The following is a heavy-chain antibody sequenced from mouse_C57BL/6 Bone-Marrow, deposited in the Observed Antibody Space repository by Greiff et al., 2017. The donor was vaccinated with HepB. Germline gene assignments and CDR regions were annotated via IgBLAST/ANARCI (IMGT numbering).Heavy chain of an antibody. CDR2: ISYDGSN. V-gene: IGHV3-6*01. J-gene: IGHJ2*01. CDR1: GYSITSGYY. D-gene: IGHD1-1*01. Sequence: EVKVEESGPGLVKPSQSLSLTCSVTGYSITSGYYWNWIRQFPGNKLEWMGYISYDGSNNYNPSLKNRISITRDTSKNQFFLKLNSVTTEDTATYYCARRAVVGNYFDYWGQGTTLTVSS. CDR3: ARRAVVGNYFDY.